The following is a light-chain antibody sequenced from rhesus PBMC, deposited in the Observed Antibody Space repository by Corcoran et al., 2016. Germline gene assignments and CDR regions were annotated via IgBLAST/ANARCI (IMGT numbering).Light chain of an antibody. CDR1: QGISRW. V-gene: IGKV1-22*01. CDR2: KAA. Sequence: DIQMTQSPSSLSASVGDTVTITCRASQGISRWLAWYQQEAGKAPKLLIYKAASLQSGVPSRMSGSGSWTDFTLTISSLQSEDCATYYCQQYSSRPWTFGQGTKVEIK. CDR3: QQYSSRPWT. J-gene: IGKJ1*01.